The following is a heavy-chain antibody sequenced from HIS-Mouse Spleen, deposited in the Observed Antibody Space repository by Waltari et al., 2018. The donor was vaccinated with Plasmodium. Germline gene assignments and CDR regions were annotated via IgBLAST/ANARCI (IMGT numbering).Heavy chain of an antibody. Sequence: QVQLQQWGAGLLKPSETLSLTCAVYGGSFSGSYWSWIRQPPGKGLEWIGEINHSGSTNSNPSLKCGVTISVDTSKNQFSLKLSSVTAADTAVYYCASSGSGSYYYWGQGTLVTVSS. CDR3: ASSGSGSYYY. CDR1: GGSFSGSY. CDR2: INHSGST. V-gene: IGHV4-34*01. D-gene: IGHD3-10*01. J-gene: IGHJ4*02.